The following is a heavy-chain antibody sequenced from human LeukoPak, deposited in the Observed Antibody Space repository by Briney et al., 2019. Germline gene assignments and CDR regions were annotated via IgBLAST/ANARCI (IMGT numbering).Heavy chain of an antibody. CDR2: ISAYNGNT. Sequence: GASVKVSCKASGYTFTSYGISWVRQAPGQGLEWMGWISAYNGNTNYAQKLQGRVTMTTDTSTSTAYMELRSLRSDDTAVYYCARDEEGVYYYDSSGANYYHGMDVWGQGTTVTVSS. CDR3: ARDEEGVYYYDSSGANYYHGMDV. J-gene: IGHJ6*02. CDR1: GYTFTSYG. V-gene: IGHV1-18*01. D-gene: IGHD3-22*01.